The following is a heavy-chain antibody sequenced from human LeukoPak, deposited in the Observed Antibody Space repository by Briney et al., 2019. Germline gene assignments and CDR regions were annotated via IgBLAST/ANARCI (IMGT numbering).Heavy chain of an antibody. V-gene: IGHV3-23*01. J-gene: IGHJ4*02. CDR1: GFTFSDYY. D-gene: IGHD3-3*01. CDR3: ARDWWSGIGTSYYFDY. CDR2: ISGSGGTT. Sequence: PGGSLRLSCAASGFTFSDYYMSWIRQAPGKGLEWVSAISGSGGTTYYADSVKGRFTISRDNSKNTLYLQMNSLRAEDTAVYYCARDWWSGIGTSYYFDYWGQGTLVTVSS.